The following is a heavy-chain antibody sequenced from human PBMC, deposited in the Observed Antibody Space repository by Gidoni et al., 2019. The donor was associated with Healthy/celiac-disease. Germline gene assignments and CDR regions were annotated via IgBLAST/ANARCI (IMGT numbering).Heavy chain of an antibody. CDR3: ASRLYCSGGSCYLVRY. CDR2: IYYSGST. J-gene: IGHJ4*02. V-gene: IGHV4-39*01. CDR1: GGSISSSSYY. D-gene: IGHD2-15*01. Sequence: QLQLQESGPGLVKPSETLSLTCTVSGGSISSSSYYWGWIRQPPGKGLEWIGSIYYSGSTYYNPSLKSRVTISVDTSKNQFSLKLSSVTAADTAMYYCASRLYCSGGSCYLVRYWGQGTLVTVSS.